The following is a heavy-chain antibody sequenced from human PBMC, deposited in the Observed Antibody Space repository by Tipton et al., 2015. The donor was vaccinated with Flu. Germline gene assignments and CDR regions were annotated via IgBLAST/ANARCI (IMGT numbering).Heavy chain of an antibody. Sequence: TLSLTCTVSGGSISRYYWSWIRQPAGKGLEWIGRINTSGSATYNPSLKSRLSMSVDTSKNQFSLKLTSVTAADTAVYYCATSQVGSGYYWGLGTLVTVSS. CDR2: INTSGSA. J-gene: IGHJ4*02. CDR3: ATSQVGSGYY. CDR1: GGSISRYY. V-gene: IGHV4-4*07. D-gene: IGHD3-10*01.